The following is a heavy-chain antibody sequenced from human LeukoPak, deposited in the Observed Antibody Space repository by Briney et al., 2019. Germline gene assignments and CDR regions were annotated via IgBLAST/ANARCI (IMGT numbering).Heavy chain of an antibody. CDR1: GGTFSSYA. Sequence: SVKVSCKASGGTFSSYAISWVRQAPGQGLEWMGGIIPIFGTANYAQKFQGRVTITTDESTSTAYMELSSLRSEDTAVYYCARDRRIAARPVYYYYYMDVWGKGTTVTVSS. CDR3: ARDRRIAARPVYYYYYMDV. CDR2: IIPIFGTA. V-gene: IGHV1-69*05. D-gene: IGHD6-6*01. J-gene: IGHJ6*03.